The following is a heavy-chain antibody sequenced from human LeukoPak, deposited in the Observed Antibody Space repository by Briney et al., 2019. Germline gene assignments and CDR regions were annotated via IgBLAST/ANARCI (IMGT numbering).Heavy chain of an antibody. Sequence: ASVKVSCKASGYTLTSYGISWVRQAPGQGLEWMGWISAYNGNTNYAQKLQGRVTMTTDTSTSTAYMELRSLRSDDTAVYYCARDQSYGDYVSNGYWGQGTLVTVSS. CDR2: ISAYNGNT. CDR1: GYTLTSYG. CDR3: ARDQSYGDYVSNGY. V-gene: IGHV1-18*01. J-gene: IGHJ4*02. D-gene: IGHD4-17*01.